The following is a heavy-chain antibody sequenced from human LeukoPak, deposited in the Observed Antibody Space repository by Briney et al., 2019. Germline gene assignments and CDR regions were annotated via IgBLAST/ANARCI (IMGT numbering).Heavy chain of an antibody. V-gene: IGHV4-39*01. D-gene: IGHD3-9*01. CDR3: ARGPYYDILTGYRALDY. CDR2: IYYSGST. J-gene: IGHJ4*02. Sequence: SETLSLTCTVSGGSISSSSYYWGWIRQPPGKGLEWIGSIYYSGSTYYNPSLKSRVTISVDTSKNQFSLKLSSVTAADTAVYYCARGPYYDILTGYRALDYWGQGTLVTVSS. CDR1: GGSISSSSYY.